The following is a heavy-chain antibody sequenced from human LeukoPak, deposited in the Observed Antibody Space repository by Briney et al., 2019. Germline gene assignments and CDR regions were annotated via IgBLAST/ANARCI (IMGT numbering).Heavy chain of an antibody. CDR2: ISSRSTTI. Sequence: GGSLRLSCAASGFPFSSYSMNWVRQAPGKGLEWVSYISSRSTTIYYADSVRGRFTISRDNAKNSLYLQMNSLRAEDTAVYYCAKDGPYYYYYMDVWGKGTTVTISS. J-gene: IGHJ6*03. V-gene: IGHV3-48*01. CDR3: AKDGPYYYYYMDV. CDR1: GFPFSSYS.